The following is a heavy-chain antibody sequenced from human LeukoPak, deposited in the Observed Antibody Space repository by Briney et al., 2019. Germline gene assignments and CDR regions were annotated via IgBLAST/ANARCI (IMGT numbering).Heavy chain of an antibody. CDR1: GFTFSSYA. CDR3: ASIVGATLAFDY. D-gene: IGHD1-26*01. CDR2: ISYDGSNK. Sequence: GGSLRLSCAASGFTFSSYAMHWVRQAPGKGLEWVAVISYDGSNKYYADSVKGRFTISRDNSKNTLYLQMDGLRAEDTAVYYCASIVGATLAFDYWGQGTLVTVSS. J-gene: IGHJ4*02. V-gene: IGHV3-30-3*01.